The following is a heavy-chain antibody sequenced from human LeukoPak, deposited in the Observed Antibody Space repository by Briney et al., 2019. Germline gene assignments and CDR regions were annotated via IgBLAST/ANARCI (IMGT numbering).Heavy chain of an antibody. CDR2: ISWNSGSI. J-gene: IGHJ6*02. CDR1: GFTFDDYA. D-gene: IGHD4-11*01. CDR3: AKGATVSYYYYGMDV. V-gene: IGHV3-9*01. Sequence: GGSLRLSCAASGFTFDDYAMHWVRQAPGKGLEWVSGISWNSGSIGYADSVKGRFAISRDNAKNSLYLQMNSLRAGDTALYYCAKGATVSYYYYGMDVWGQGTTVTVSS.